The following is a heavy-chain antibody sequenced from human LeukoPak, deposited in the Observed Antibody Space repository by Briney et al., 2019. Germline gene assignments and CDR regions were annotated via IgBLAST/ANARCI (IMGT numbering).Heavy chain of an antibody. J-gene: IGHJ6*03. CDR2: ISYDGSNK. V-gene: IGHV3-30-3*01. D-gene: IGHD3-22*01. Sequence: GGSLRLSCAASGFTFSSYAMHWVRQAPGKGLEWVAIISYDGSNKYYADSVQGRFTISRDNSKNTLYLQMNSLRAEDTAVYYCARNPGIMGTIIVYYYYMDVWGKGTTVTVSS. CDR1: GFTFSSYA. CDR3: ARNPGIMGTIIVYYYYMDV.